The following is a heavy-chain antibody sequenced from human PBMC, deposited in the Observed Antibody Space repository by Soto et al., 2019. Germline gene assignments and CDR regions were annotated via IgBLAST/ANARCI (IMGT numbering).Heavy chain of an antibody. Sequence: GGSLRLSCAASGFTFSSYAMSWVRQAPGKGLEWVSAISGSGGSTYYADSVKGRFTISRDNSKNTLYLQMNSLRAEDTAVYYCAKHDPRPLYIVVVPAARVDMETDWFDPWGQGTLVTVSS. J-gene: IGHJ5*02. CDR1: GFTFSSYA. CDR2: ISGSGGST. V-gene: IGHV3-23*01. CDR3: AKHDPRPLYIVVVPAARVDMETDWFDP. D-gene: IGHD2-2*01.